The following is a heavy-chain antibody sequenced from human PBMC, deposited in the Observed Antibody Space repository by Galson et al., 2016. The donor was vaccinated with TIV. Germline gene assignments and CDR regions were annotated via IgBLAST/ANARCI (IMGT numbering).Heavy chain of an antibody. CDR1: GFAFSHYE. CDR2: ITGDGNVK. Sequence: SLRLSCAASGFAFSHYEMNWVRQAPGQALEWVAYITGDGNVKSYAESVRGRFTISRDNAVSLLYLQMNSLRGADTAVYYCARDTAGVEDFDDWGQGTPVTVSS. V-gene: IGHV3-48*03. D-gene: IGHD3-3*01. CDR3: ARDTAGVEDFDD. J-gene: IGHJ4*02.